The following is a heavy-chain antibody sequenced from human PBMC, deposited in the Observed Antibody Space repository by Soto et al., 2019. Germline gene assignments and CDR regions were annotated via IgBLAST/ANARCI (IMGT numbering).Heavy chain of an antibody. Sequence: GGSLRLSCAASGFTFSSYAMHWVRQAPGKGLEWVAVISYDGNNKYYADSVKGRFTISRDNSKNTLYLQMNSLRAEDTAVYYCARSLFPLMVYANWFDPWGQGTLVTVSS. CDR3: ARSLFPLMVYANWFDP. D-gene: IGHD2-8*01. CDR1: GFTFSSYA. V-gene: IGHV3-30-3*01. CDR2: ISYDGNNK. J-gene: IGHJ5*02.